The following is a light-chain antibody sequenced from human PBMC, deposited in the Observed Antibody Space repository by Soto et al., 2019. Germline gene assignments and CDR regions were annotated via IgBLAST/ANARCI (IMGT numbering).Light chain of an antibody. V-gene: IGKV3-20*01. Sequence: EIVLTQSPGTLCLSPGERATLSCRASQSVSSSYLAWYQQKPGQAPRPLIYGASSRATGTPDRFSGSGSGTDFTLIISRLEPEDFAVYYCQQYGSSPRTFGQGTTGDNK. CDR1: QSVSSSY. CDR3: QQYGSSPRT. CDR2: GAS. J-gene: IGKJ1*01.